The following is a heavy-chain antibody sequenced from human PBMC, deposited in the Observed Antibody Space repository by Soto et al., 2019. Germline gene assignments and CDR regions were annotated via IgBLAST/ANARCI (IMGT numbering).Heavy chain of an antibody. Sequence: GGSLRLSCAASGFTFSSYGMHWVRQAPGKGLEWVAVISYDGSNKYYADSVKGRFTISRDNSKNTLYLQMNSLRAEDTAVYYCEREQTTRYYYYYGMDVWGQGTKVTVSS. CDR1: GFTFSSYG. D-gene: IGHD1-1*01. J-gene: IGHJ6*02. V-gene: IGHV3-30*03. CDR3: EREQTTRYYYYYGMDV. CDR2: ISYDGSNK.